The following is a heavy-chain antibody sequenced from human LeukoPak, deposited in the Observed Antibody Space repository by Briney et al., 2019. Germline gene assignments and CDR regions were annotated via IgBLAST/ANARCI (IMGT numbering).Heavy chain of an antibody. D-gene: IGHD3-3*01. CDR3: ARDLWSGYYH. CDR1: GGTFSSYA. CDR2: IIPIFGTA. V-gene: IGHV1-69*05. J-gene: IGHJ4*02. Sequence: SVKVSCKASGGTFSSYAISWVRQAPGQGLEWTGRIIPIFGTANYAQKFQGRVTITTDESTSTAYMKLSSLRSEDTAVYYCARDLWSGYYHWGQGTLVTVSS.